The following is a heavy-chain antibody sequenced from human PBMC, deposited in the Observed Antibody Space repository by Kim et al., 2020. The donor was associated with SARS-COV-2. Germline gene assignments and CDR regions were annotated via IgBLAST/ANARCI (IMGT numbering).Heavy chain of an antibody. D-gene: IGHD2-2*01. V-gene: IGHV3-9*01. J-gene: IGHJ3*02. CDR3: AKDLRWGSRYCSSNTCSHAFDI. CDR2: INWKSGNI. Sequence: GGSLRLSCEVSGFSFEDYAMHWVRQGPGKGLEWVSGINWKSGNIGYADSVKGRFTISRDNAKNSLYLQMKSLRAEDTASYYCAKDLRWGSRYCSSNTCSHAFDIWGQGTVVTVSS. CDR1: GFSFEDYA.